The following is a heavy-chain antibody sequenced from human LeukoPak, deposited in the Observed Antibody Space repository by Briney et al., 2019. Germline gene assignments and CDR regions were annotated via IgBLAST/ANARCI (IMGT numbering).Heavy chain of an antibody. J-gene: IGHJ4*02. CDR1: GFTFSSYS. CDR2: ISSSTNTI. V-gene: IGHV3-48*04. D-gene: IGHD3-16*01. CDR3: ARELNGYGYYFFDY. Sequence: GGSLRLSCAASGFTFSSYSMNWVRQAPGKGLEWLSYISSSTNTIYYADSVKGRFTISRDNAKNSLYLQMNGLGAEDTAVYYCARELNGYGYYFFDYWGPGTLVTVSS.